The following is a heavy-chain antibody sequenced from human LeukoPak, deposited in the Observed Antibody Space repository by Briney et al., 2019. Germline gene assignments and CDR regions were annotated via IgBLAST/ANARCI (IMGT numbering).Heavy chain of an antibody. CDR3: ARTRDTAMVDIAY. CDR1: GYTFTGYY. J-gene: IGHJ4*02. CDR2: INPNSGGT. V-gene: IGHV1-2*02. Sequence: ASVKVSCKASGYTFTGYYMHWVRQAPGQGREWMGWINPNSGGTNYAQKFQGRVTMTRDTSSTTAYMEVSRLRSDDTAVYYCARTRDTAMVDIAYWGQGTLVTVSS. D-gene: IGHD5-18*01.